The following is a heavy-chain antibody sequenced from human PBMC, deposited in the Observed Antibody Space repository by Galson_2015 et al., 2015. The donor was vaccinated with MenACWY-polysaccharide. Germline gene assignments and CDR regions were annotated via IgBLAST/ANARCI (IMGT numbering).Heavy chain of an antibody. J-gene: IGHJ4*02. Sequence: SLRLSCAASGFTFSGYAMSWVRQAPGKGLEWVSSISFNGGNTYYADSVKGRFTISRANSKSTPYLQMNSLRVEDTAVYYCAVNWNNDHWGQGTLVTVSS. V-gene: IGHV3-23*01. CDR2: ISFNGGNT. CDR3: AVNWNNDH. D-gene: IGHD1/OR15-1a*01. CDR1: GFTFSGYA.